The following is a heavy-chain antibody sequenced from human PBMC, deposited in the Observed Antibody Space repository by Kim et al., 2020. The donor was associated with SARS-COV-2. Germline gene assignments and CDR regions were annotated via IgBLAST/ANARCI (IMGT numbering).Heavy chain of an antibody. CDR1: GGSFSGYY. J-gene: IGHJ6*02. CDR2: INHSGST. D-gene: IGHD6-13*01. V-gene: IGHV4-34*01. CDR3: ARGHLRVAAAGIGHYYYGMDV. Sequence: SETLSLTCAVYGGSFSGYYWSWIRQPPGKGLEWIGEINHSGSTNYNPSLKSRVTISVDTSKNQFSLKLSSVTAADTAVYYCARGHLRVAAAGIGHYYYGMDVWGQGTTVTVSS.